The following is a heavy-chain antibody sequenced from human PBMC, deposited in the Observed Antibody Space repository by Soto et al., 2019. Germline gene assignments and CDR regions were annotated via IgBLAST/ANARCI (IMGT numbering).Heavy chain of an antibody. D-gene: IGHD1-7*01. CDR2: ISSNGGTT. Sequence: VQLVQSGAEEKKPGASVKVSCKASGYTFTSYDMHWVRQAPGKGLEYVSSISSNGGTTYYGNSVKGRFTISRDNSKNTLYLQMGSLRAEDMAVYYCVRRVSGNYDYWGQGTLVTVSS. V-gene: IGHV3-64*01. J-gene: IGHJ4*02. CDR3: VRRVSGNYDY. CDR1: GYTFTSYD.